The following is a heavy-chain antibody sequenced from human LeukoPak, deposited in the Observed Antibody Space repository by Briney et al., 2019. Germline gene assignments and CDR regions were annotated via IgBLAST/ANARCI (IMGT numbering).Heavy chain of an antibody. D-gene: IGHD3-22*01. CDR3: ARGDTNWDYYDSSGYPYYFDY. CDR1: GFTFSSYA. V-gene: IGHV3-30-3*01. Sequence: GRSLRLSCAASGFTFSSYAMHWVRQAPGKGLEWVAVISYDGSNKYYADSVKGRFTISRDNSKNTLYLQMNSLRAEDTAVYYCARGDTNWDYYDSSGYPYYFDYWGQGTLVTVSS. J-gene: IGHJ4*02. CDR2: ISYDGSNK.